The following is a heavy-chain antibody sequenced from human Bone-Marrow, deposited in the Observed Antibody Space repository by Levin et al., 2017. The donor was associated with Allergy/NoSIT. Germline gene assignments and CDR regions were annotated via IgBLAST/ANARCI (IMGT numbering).Heavy chain of an antibody. Sequence: MTSETLSLTCSVSGGFISGYYWSWIRQPPGKGLEWIGFIYLGGRTSSNPSLKSRVTISGDISKKQFSLRLSSVTAADTAVYFCARHGGDGYDGDYANWYFDLWGRGTLVTVSS. CDR2: IYLGGRT. CDR1: GGFISGYY. V-gene: IGHV4-59*08. J-gene: IGHJ2*01. CDR3: ARHGGDGYDGDYANWYFDL. D-gene: IGHD4-17*01.